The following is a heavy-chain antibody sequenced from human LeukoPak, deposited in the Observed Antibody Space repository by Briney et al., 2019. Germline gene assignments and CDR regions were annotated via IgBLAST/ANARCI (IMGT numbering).Heavy chain of an antibody. CDR3: AKVPHYYYDSSGYYSDY. CDR2: ISGSGGST. V-gene: IGHV3-23*01. Sequence: GGSLRLSCAASGFTFSSYAMSWVRQAPGKGLEWVSAISGSGGSTYYADSVKGRFTISRDSSKNTLYLQMNSLRAEDTAVYYCAKVPHYYYDSSGYYSDYWGQGTLVTVSS. D-gene: IGHD3-22*01. CDR1: GFTFSSYA. J-gene: IGHJ4*02.